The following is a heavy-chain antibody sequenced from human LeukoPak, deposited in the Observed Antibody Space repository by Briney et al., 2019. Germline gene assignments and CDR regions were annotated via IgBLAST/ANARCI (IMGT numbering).Heavy chain of an antibody. D-gene: IGHD6-19*01. CDR1: GFTFSSYA. V-gene: IGHV3-30*04. Sequence: QSGGSLRLSCAASGFTFSSYAMHWVRQAPGKGLEWVAVISYDGSNKYYADSVKGRFTISRDNSKNTLYLQMNSLRAEDTAVYYCTRPGIAVAGTDEYFQHWGQGTLVTVSS. CDR3: TRPGIAVAGTDEYFQH. J-gene: IGHJ1*01. CDR2: ISYDGSNK.